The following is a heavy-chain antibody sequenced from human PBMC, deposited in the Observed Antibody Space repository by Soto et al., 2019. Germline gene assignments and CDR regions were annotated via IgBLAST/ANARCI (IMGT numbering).Heavy chain of an antibody. CDR1: GGSFSGYY. CDR2: ITHSGST. V-gene: IGHV4-34*01. CDR3: ARGWGRIFDC. Sequence: QVQLQQWGAGLLKPSETLSLTCAVYGGSFSGYYWSWIRQPPGKGLEWIGEITHSGSTNYNPSLKSRVTISEDTSKNQFSLKLSSVTAADTAVYYCARGWGRIFDCWGQGTLVTVSS. D-gene: IGHD7-27*01. J-gene: IGHJ4*02.